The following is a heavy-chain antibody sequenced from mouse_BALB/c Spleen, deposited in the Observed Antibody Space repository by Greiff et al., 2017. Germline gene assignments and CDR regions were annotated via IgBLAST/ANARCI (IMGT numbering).Heavy chain of an antibody. CDR3: TRDFTTVVAPMDY. Sequence: EVMLVESGGGLVKPGGSLKLSCAASGFTFSSYTMSWVRQTPEKRLEWVATISSGGSYTYYPDSVKGRFTISRDNAKNTLYLQMSSLKSEDTAMYYCTRDFTTVVAPMDYWGQGTSVTVSS. CDR2: ISSGGSYT. V-gene: IGHV5-6-4*01. CDR1: GFTFSSYT. D-gene: IGHD1-1*01. J-gene: IGHJ4*01.